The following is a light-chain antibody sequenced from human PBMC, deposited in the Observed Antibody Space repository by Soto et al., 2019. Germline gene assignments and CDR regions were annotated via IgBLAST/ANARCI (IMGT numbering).Light chain of an antibody. CDR2: GAS. CDR1: QGISSY. J-gene: IGKJ2*01. CDR3: QHLNTYPRT. Sequence: DIQLTQSPSFLSASVGERVTITCRASQGISSYLAWYQQPPGKAPKLLIYGASTLQRGVSSRFSGSGSGTEFTLTISSLQPEDFSTYYCQHLNTYPRTFGQRTKLEVK. V-gene: IGKV1-9*01.